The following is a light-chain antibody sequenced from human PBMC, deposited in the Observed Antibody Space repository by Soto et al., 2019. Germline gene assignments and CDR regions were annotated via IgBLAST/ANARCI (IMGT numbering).Light chain of an antibody. J-gene: IGLJ2*01. V-gene: IGLV2-11*01. CDR2: DVT. CDR1: SSDVGVYNY. Sequence: QSALSQARSVSGSPGQSITISCTGTSSDVGVYNYVSWYQQHPGKAPKLIIYDVTKRPSGVPDRFSGSKSANTASLIISGLQAADEAEYYCCCCSYADSSSFRVLFGGGTQLTVL. CDR3: CSYADSSSFRVL.